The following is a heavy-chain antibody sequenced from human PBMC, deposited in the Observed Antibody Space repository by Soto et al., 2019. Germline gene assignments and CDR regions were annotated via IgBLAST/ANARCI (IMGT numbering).Heavy chain of an antibody. J-gene: IGHJ5*02. D-gene: IGHD6-19*01. CDR1: GGSISSYY. V-gene: IGHV4-59*01. Sequence: SETLSLTCTVSGGSISSYYWSWIRQPPGKGLEWIGYIYYSGSTNYNPSLRSRVTISVDTSKNQFSLKLSSVTAADTAVYYCARDGGSSGWYVPWFDPWGQGTLVTVSS. CDR3: ARDGGSSGWYVPWFDP. CDR2: IYYSGST.